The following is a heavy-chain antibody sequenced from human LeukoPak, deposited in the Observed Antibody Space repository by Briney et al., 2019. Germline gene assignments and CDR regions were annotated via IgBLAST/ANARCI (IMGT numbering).Heavy chain of an antibody. D-gene: IGHD6-25*01. CDR3: ATRSCGRSGCPLWPLDY. CDR1: GFSFSSYA. J-gene: IGHJ4*02. V-gene: IGHV3-30*04. Sequence: PGGSLRLSCAASGFSFSSYAMHWVRQAPGEGLEWVAVISYDGSNRYNEESAKGRFTISRDNSKNTLYLQMDSLRTEDTAVCYCATRSCGRSGCPLWPLDYWGQGTLVMVPS. CDR2: ISYDGSNR.